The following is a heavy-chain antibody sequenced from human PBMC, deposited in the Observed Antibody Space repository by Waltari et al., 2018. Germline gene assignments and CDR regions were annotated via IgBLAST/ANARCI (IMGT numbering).Heavy chain of an antibody. CDR1: GGSMTSEYSY. CDR3: AKGGGGTRDGMDV. V-gene: IGHV4-31*01. CDR2: IANSGTP. D-gene: IGHD2-2*01. J-gene: IGHJ6*02. Sequence: QVQLQQSGPGLVKPSQTLTLICTVSGGSMTSEYSYWSWIRQHPGTGLELIGFIANSGTPEYNPSLKSVGDMSIDTSKNQFSLKVNSVTDADTAVYYCAKGGGGTRDGMDVWGQGTTVTVSS.